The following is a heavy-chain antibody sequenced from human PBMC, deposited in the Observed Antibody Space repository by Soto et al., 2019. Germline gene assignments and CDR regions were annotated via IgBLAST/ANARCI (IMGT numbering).Heavy chain of an antibody. CDR3: ARGPFCGNDCYFDV. D-gene: IGHD2-21*02. Sequence: SETLSLTCTVAGGSISGFYWSWVRQPAGKGLEWIGRIYSSGATKYNPSLRNRVTMSVDTSTDQYSLNLASMTAADTAVYFCARGPFCGNDCYFDVWGQGTQVTVSA. J-gene: IGHJ4*02. CDR2: IYSSGAT. CDR1: GGSISGFY. V-gene: IGHV4-4*07.